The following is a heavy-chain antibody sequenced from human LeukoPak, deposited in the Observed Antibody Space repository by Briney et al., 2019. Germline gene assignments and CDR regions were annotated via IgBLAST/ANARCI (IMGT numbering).Heavy chain of an antibody. V-gene: IGHV4-39*01. CDR1: GGSISSSTYY. D-gene: IGHD1-1*01. Sequence: KPSETLSLTCTVSGGSISSSTYYWGWIRQPPGEGLEWIGSINHGGSSYHNPSLMSRVTISGDTSKNQFSLRLSSVTAADTAVYHCARRIVGTMSDFWGQGILVTVSS. J-gene: IGHJ4*02. CDR3: ARRIVGTMSDF. CDR2: INHGGSS.